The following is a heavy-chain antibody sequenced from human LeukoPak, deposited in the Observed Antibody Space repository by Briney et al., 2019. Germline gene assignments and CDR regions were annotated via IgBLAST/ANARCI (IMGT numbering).Heavy chain of an antibody. J-gene: IGHJ5*02. CDR1: GGSFSGYY. D-gene: IGHD6-6*01. V-gene: IGHV4-34*01. CDR2: INHSGST. CDR3: ARGIPGRIAARLRFDP. Sequence: PSETLSLTCAVYGGSFSGYYWSWIRQPPGKGLEWIGEINHSGSTNYNPSLKSRVTISVDTSKNQFSLKLSSVTAADTAVYYCARGIPGRIAARLRFDPWGQGTLVTVSP.